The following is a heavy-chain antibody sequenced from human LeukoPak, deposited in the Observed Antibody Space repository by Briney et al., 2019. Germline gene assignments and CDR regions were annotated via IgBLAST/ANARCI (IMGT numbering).Heavy chain of an antibody. D-gene: IGHD3-22*01. CDR1: GGSISSGSYY. CDR2: LYTSGST. J-gene: IGHJ3*02. CDR3: ARLPTYYYDSSGYSHAFDI. Sequence: SQTLSLTCTVSGGSISSGSYYWSWIRQPAGKGLEWIGRLYTSGSTNYNPSLKSRVTLSVDTSKNQFSLKLSSVTAADTAVYYCARLPTYYYDSSGYSHAFDIWGQGTMVTVSS. V-gene: IGHV4-61*02.